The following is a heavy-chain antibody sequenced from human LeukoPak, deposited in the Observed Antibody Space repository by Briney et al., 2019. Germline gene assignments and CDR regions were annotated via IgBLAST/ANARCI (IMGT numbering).Heavy chain of an antibody. CDR2: IYYSGST. CDR3: ARDIVATAIDY. V-gene: IGHV4-59*01. CDR1: GGSISSYY. D-gene: IGHD5-12*01. J-gene: IGHJ4*02. Sequence: SETLSLTCTVSGGSISSYYWSWIRQPPGKGLEWIGYIYYSGSTNYNPSLKSRVTISVDTSKNQFSLKLSSVTAADTAVYYCARDIVATAIDYWGQGTLVTVSS.